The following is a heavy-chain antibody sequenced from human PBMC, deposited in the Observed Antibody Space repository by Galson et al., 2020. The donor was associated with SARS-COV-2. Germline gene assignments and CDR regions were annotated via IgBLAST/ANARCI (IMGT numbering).Heavy chain of an antibody. CDR3: ASLGSDSLYYYYGMDV. V-gene: IGHV3-21*01. CDR2: ISSSSSYI. J-gene: IGHJ6*02. Sequence: GGSLRLSCAASGFTFSSYSMNWVRQAPGKGLEWVSSISSSSSYIYYADSVKGRFTISRDNAKNSLYLQMNSLRAEDTAAYYCASLGSDSLYYYYGMDVWGQGTTVTVSS. D-gene: IGHD2-21*01. CDR1: GFTFSSYS.